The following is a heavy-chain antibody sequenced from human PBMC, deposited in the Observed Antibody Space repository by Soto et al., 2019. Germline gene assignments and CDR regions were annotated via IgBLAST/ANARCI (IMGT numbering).Heavy chain of an antibody. CDR1: GGTFNTYS. J-gene: IGHJ3*02. Sequence: QVQLVQSGAEVKKPGSSVKVSCQAAGGTFNTYSINWVRQAPGQGLEWMGRIIPIVGIAKYAQKFQRRVAITADKSTSTAYMMEVNSLRSEDTAMYYCARAMVVGATGAFDIWGQGTMVTVSS. CDR3: ARAMVVGATGAFDI. CDR2: IIPIVGIA. V-gene: IGHV1-69*02. D-gene: IGHD2-15*01.